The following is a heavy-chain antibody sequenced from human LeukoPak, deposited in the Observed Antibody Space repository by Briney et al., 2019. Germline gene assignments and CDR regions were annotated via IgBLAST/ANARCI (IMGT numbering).Heavy chain of an antibody. Sequence: GGSVRLSCAASGFTFSSYGMHWVRQAPGKGLEWVAFIQYDGSNKYYADSVKGRFTISRDNSKNTLYLQMNSLRAEDTVVYYCARGLHRGGETHFDYWGQGTLVTVSS. CDR3: ARGLHRGGETHFDY. CDR2: IQYDGSNK. D-gene: IGHD2-21*01. CDR1: GFTFSSYG. V-gene: IGHV3-30*02. J-gene: IGHJ4*02.